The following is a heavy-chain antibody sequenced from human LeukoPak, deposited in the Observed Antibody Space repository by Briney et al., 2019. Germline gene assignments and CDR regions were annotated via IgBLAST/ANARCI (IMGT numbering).Heavy chain of an antibody. CDR2: ISPSSGGP. V-gene: IGHV1-2*02. Sequence: ASVKVSCKASGYTFIDYYMHWVRQAPGQGLEWMGWISPSSGGPNYAQKFQGRVTMTRDTSISTAYMELSRLRSDDTAVYYCARVRYHSDISGQNYGYFEYWGQGILVTVSS. CDR1: GYTFIDYY. CDR3: ARVRYHSDISGQNYGYFEY. J-gene: IGHJ4*02. D-gene: IGHD3-22*01.